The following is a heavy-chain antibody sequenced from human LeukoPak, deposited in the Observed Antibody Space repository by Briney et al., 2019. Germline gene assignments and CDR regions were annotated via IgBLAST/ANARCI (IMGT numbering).Heavy chain of an antibody. CDR2: INPNSGGT. J-gene: IGHJ4*02. Sequence: ASVKASCKASGYTFTGYCMHWVLQAPGQGLEWMGRINPNSGGTNYAQKFQGRVTMTRDTSISTVYMELSRLRSDDTAVYYCARDPDPANDIVVVVAANWGQGTLVTVSS. V-gene: IGHV1-2*06. CDR1: GYTFTGYC. CDR3: ARDPDPANDIVVVVAAN. D-gene: IGHD2-15*01.